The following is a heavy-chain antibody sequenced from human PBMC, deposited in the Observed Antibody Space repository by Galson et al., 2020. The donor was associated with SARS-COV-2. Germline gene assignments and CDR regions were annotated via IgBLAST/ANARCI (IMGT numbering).Heavy chain of an antibody. Sequence: SETLSLTCAVSGTSISSGSYSWNWIRQPPGKGLEWIGYISHSGGTYYNPSLKSRVTISGDRSKNQFSLRLSCVTAADTAVYYCARLHYGEYAPEAFDIWVPGTRVTVAS. V-gene: IGHV4-30-2*01. CDR2: ISHSGGT. CDR1: GTSISSGSYS. D-gene: IGHD4-17*01. CDR3: ARLHYGEYAPEAFDI. J-gene: IGHJ3*02.